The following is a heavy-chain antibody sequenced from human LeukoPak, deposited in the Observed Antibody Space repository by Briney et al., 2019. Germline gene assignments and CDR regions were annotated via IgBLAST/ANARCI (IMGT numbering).Heavy chain of an antibody. V-gene: IGHV1-69*05. Sequence: ASVKLSCKASGGTFTSYAISWVRQAPGQGLEWMGRIIPIFGTANYAQKFQGRVTITTDESTSTANMELSSLRSEDTAVYYCARDNYPIFGVVITLSYWGQGTLVTVSS. CDR1: GGTFTSYA. D-gene: IGHD3-3*01. CDR3: ARDNYPIFGVVITLSY. CDR2: IIPIFGTA. J-gene: IGHJ4*02.